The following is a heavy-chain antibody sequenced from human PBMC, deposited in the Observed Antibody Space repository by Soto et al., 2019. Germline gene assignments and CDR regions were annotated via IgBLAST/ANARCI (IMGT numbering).Heavy chain of an antibody. CDR1: GVTFSRHG. CDR2: ITYDGSSK. Sequence: QGQLVESGGGVVQPGTSLRVSCAASGVTFSRHGMHWVRQAPGKGLEWVSVITYDGSSKEYAESVKGRFTVSRDNSKNTMYLKMNSLRAEDTALYFCARELRANLEYFADYEWFDPWGQGIPVTVSS. D-gene: IGHD3-16*01. J-gene: IGHJ5*02. V-gene: IGHV3-30*03. CDR3: ARELRANLEYFADYEWFDP.